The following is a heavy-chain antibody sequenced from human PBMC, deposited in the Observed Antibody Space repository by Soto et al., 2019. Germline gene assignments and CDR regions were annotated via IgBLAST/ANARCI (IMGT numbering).Heavy chain of an antibody. CDR3: AREGLYGSIQDNTFDI. Sequence: QVQLVQSGAEVKRSGASVRISCKASGYTFNRHDINWVRQATGQGPECIGWMNPNSCNTGYAQKFQGRVTMTRDSSITTAYMDLSSLTSEDTAIYYCAREGLYGSIQDNTFDIWGQGTMVSVSS. D-gene: IGHD6-19*01. CDR1: GYTFNRHD. V-gene: IGHV1-8*01. J-gene: IGHJ3*02. CDR2: MNPNSCNT.